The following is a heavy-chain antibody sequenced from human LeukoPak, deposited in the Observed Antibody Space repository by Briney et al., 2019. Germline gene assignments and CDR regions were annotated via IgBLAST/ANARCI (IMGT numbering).Heavy chain of an antibody. CDR1: GYTFTSFD. V-gene: IGHV1-8*01. D-gene: IGHD7-27*01. CDR2: MKSNNGHT. Sequence: ASVKVSCKASGYTFTSFDFNRVRQATGQGLEWMGWMKSNNGHTGYAQKFQGRVTMTRDTSISTAYMELSSLTFEDTAVYYCARGPPNWGMVGYWGQGTLVTVSS. CDR3: ARGPPNWGMVGY. J-gene: IGHJ4*02.